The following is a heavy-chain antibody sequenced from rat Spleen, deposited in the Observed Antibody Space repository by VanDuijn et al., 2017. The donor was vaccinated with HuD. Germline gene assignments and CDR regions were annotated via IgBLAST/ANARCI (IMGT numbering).Heavy chain of an antibody. CDR1: GFTFSNYD. CDR3: TKDYYSGGY. V-gene: IGHV5S23*01. J-gene: IGHJ2*01. Sequence: EVQMVESGGGLVQPGRSLKLSCAVSGFTFSNYDMAWVRQAPTKGLEWVASISPSGGTTYYRDSVKGRFTIFRDNAKSTLYLQMNSLRSEDTATYYCTKDYYSGGYWGQGVMVTVSS. D-gene: IGHD1-1*01. CDR2: ISPSGGTT.